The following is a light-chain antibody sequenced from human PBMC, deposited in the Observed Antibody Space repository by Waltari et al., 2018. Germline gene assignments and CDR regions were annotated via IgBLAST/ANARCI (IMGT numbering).Light chain of an antibody. V-gene: IGKV3-11*01. CDR2: DAS. Sequence: EIVLTQSPATLSLSPGERATISCRASQNINTYLAWYQQKPGQAPRLLIYDASSRATGIPARFSGSGSGTDFTLTISSLEPEDFAVYYCQQRSNWPPPTFGGGTKVDI. J-gene: IGKJ4*01. CDR1: QNINTY. CDR3: QQRSNWPPPT.